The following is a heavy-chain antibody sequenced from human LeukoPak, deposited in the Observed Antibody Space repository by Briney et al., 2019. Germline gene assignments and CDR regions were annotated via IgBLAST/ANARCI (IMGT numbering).Heavy chain of an antibody. CDR2: ISSSGSTI. CDR1: GFTFSSYE. Sequence: PGGSLRLSCAASGFTFSSYEMNWVRQAPGKGLELDSYISSSGSTIYYTDSVKGRFTISRDNAKNSLYLQMNSLRAEDTAIYYCARDSSGWSHDAFDIWGQGTMVNVSS. J-gene: IGHJ3*02. V-gene: IGHV3-48*03. D-gene: IGHD6-19*01. CDR3: ARDSSGWSHDAFDI.